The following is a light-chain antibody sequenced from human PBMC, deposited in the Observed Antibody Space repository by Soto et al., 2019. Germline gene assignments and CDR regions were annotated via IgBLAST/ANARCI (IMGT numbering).Light chain of an antibody. CDR1: SWHSSYI. J-gene: IGLJ1*01. CDR2: LEGSGSY. CDR3: ETWDSNTRV. Sequence: QSVLTQSSSASASLGSSVKLTCTLSSWHSSYIIAWHQQQPGKAPRYLMKLEGSGSYNKGSGVPDRFSGSSSGADRYLTISNHQSEDEADYYCETWDSNTRVFGTGTKLTVL. V-gene: IGLV4-60*03.